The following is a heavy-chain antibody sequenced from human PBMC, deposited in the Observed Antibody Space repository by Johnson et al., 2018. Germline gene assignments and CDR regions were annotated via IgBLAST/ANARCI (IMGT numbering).Heavy chain of an antibody. CDR1: GGSISSGSYY. V-gene: IGHV4-61*02. CDR3: ERSWGYYDI. CDR2: LYTSGST. Sequence: QVQLQESGPGLVKPSLTLSLTCTVSGGSISSGSYYWNWIRQPAGKGLEWIGRLYTSGSTNYNPPLKSRVTILVDTSKNQFSLRLNSVTAADTAVYYCERSWGYYDIWGQGTMVTVSS. J-gene: IGHJ3*02. D-gene: IGHD2-15*01.